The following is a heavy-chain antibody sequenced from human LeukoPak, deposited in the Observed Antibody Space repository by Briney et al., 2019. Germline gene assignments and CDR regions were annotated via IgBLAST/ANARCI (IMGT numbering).Heavy chain of an antibody. CDR3: ARDLVLSRSVGASEKVAY. V-gene: IGHV3-21*01. CDR1: GVTISSYS. CDR2: INTSGNNK. D-gene: IGHD1-26*01. Sequence: KPSETLTLSCAASGVTISSYSMNWIRQAPGKGLERVSSINTSGNNKYYAYSVKGRFTMPRDKAKNSLYLQMDSLRAEDTAAYYCARDLVLSRSVGASEKVAYWGQGALVTVSS. J-gene: IGHJ4*02.